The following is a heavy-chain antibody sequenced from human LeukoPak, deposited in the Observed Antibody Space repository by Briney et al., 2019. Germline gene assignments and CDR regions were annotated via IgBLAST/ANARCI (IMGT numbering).Heavy chain of an antibody. CDR1: GCSISSGGYY. CDR3: ARMTTVTTPRFDY. CDR2: IYYSGST. V-gene: IGHV4-31*03. Sequence: SQTLPLTCTVSGCSISSGGYYWIWIRQHPGKGLECIGYIYYSGSTYYNPSLKSRVTISVDTSKNQFSPKLSSVTAADTAVYYCARMTTVTTPRFDYWGQGTLVTVSS. D-gene: IGHD4-11*01. J-gene: IGHJ4*02.